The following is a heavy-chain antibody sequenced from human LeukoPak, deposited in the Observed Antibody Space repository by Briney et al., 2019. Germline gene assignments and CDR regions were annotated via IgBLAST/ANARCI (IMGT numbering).Heavy chain of an antibody. CDR3: ARRAHSGAMITLDY. CDR2: IYPGDSSS. Sequence: GESLKISCRGSGYGFTSYWIVWVRQMPGKGLEWMGVIYPGDSSSRYSPSFQGQVTISADNSISTAYLQWSSLKASDTAMCYCARRAHSGAMITLDYWGQGTLVTVSS. V-gene: IGHV5-51*01. CDR1: GYGFTSYW. D-gene: IGHD5-12*01. J-gene: IGHJ4*02.